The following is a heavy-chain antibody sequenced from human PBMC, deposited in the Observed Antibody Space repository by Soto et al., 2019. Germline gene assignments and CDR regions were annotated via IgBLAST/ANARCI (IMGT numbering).Heavy chain of an antibody. V-gene: IGHV4-39*01. CDR3: ARRDSSSWYYYYYGMDV. CDR1: GGSISSSSYY. D-gene: IGHD6-13*01. Sequence: SETLSLTCTVSGGSISSSSYYWGWIRQPPGKGLEWIGSIYYSGSTYYNPSLKSRVTISVDTSKNQFSLKLSSVTAADTAVYYCARRDSSSWYYYYYGMDVWGQGTTVTVSS. CDR2: IYYSGST. J-gene: IGHJ6*02.